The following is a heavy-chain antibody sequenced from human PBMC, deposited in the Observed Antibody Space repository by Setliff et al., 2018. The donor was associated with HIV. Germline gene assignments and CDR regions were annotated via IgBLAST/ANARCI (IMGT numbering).Heavy chain of an antibody. CDR3: TTDWNSSSWYRYFDY. CDR2: IKSKTDGGTT. V-gene: IGHV3-15*01. D-gene: IGHD6-13*01. Sequence: GGSLRLSCAASGFTFSNAWMSWVRQAPGKGLEWVGRIKSKTDGGTTDYAAPVKGRFTISRDDSKNTLYLQMNSLKTEDTAVYYCTTDWNSSSWYRYFDYWGQGTLVTVSS. CDR1: GFTFSNAW. J-gene: IGHJ4*02.